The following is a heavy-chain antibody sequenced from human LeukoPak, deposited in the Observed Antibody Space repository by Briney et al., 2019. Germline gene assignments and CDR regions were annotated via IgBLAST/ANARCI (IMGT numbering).Heavy chain of an antibody. CDR1: GGTFSSYA. Sequence: ASVKVSCKASGGTFSSYAISWVRQAPGQGLEWMGRIIPILGIANYAQKFQGRVTITADKSTSTAYMELSSLRSEDTAVYYCARDEGSGWYAYWGQGTLVTVSS. CDR3: ARDEGSGWYAY. V-gene: IGHV1-69*04. CDR2: IIPILGIA. J-gene: IGHJ4*02. D-gene: IGHD6-19*01.